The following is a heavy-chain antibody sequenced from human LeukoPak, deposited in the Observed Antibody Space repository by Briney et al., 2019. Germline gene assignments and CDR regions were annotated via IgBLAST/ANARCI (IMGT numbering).Heavy chain of an antibody. CDR2: ISAYNGNT. J-gene: IGHJ4*02. CDR1: GYTFTSYG. V-gene: IGHV1-18*01. D-gene: IGHD3-22*01. CDR3: ALLCDMYYYDSSGAFDY. Sequence: GASVKVSCKASGYTFTSYGISWVRQAPGQGLEWMGWISAYNGNTNYAQKLQGRVTMTTDTSTSTAYMELRSLRSDDTAVYYCALLCDMYYYDSSGAFDYWGQGTLVTVSS.